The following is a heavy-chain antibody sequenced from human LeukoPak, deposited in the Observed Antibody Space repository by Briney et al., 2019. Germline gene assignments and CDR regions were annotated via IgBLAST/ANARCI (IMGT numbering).Heavy chain of an antibody. D-gene: IGHD5-12*01. CDR1: GGSISSNSYY. CDR2: IYYSGTT. V-gene: IGHV4-39*01. Sequence: SETLSLTCTVSGGSISSNSYYWGWIRQPPGKGLEWIGSIYYSGTTYYNPSLKSRVTISVDTSKYQFSLKLSSVTAADTAVYYCARHAGGYQPPDYWGQGTLVTVSS. CDR3: ARHAGGYQPPDY. J-gene: IGHJ4*02.